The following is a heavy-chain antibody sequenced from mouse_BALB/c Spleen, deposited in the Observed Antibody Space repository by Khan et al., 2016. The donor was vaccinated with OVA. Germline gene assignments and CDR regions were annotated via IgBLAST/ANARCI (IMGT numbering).Heavy chain of an antibody. V-gene: IGHV1-77*01. CDR2: IYPGSDNT. Sequence: VQLQESGAELARPGASVTLSCKASGYTFTDYSINWMRQRTGQGLEWIGEIYPGSDNTYYNEKFKGKATLTADKSSSTAYMPLSSLTSEDSAVYLCAREWAAWFPYWGQGTLVTVSA. CDR3: AREWAAWFPY. CDR1: GYTFTDYS. J-gene: IGHJ3*01.